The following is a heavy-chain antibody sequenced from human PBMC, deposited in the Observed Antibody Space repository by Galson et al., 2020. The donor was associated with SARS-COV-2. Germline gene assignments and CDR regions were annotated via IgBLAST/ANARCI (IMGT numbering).Heavy chain of an antibody. CDR1: GFTFTNYA. J-gene: IGHJ4*02. CDR2: ISGSGTST. Sequence: TGGSLRLSCAASGFTFTNYAMSWVRQAPGKGLEWVTVISGSGTSTYYADSVNGRFTISRDNSKNTLYLHMDSLRAEDTAVYYCAKEAMATMTDQPPVPMPGIYLDHWGQGTLVIVSS. V-gene: IGHV3-23*01. CDR3: AKEAMATMTDQPPVPMPGIYLDH. D-gene: IGHD2-2*01.